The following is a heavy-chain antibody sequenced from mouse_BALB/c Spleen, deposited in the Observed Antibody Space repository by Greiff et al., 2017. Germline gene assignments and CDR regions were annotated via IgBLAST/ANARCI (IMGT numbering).Heavy chain of an antibody. Sequence: DVKLVESGGGLVQPGGSRKLSCAASGFTFSSFGMHWVRQAPEQGLEWVAYISSGSSTIYYADTVKGRFTISRDNPKNTLFLQMTSLRSEDTAMYYCARGGTDYYAMDYWGQGTSVTVSS. CDR3: ARGGTDYYAMDY. CDR1: GFTFSSFG. CDR2: ISSGSSTI. V-gene: IGHV5-17*02. J-gene: IGHJ4*01.